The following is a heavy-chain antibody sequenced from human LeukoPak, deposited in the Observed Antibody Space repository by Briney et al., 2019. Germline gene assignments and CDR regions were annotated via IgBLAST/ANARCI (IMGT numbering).Heavy chain of an antibody. D-gene: IGHD3-3*01. CDR2: IYPGDSDT. J-gene: IGHJ5*02. Sequence: KPGESLKISCKGSGYSFTSYWIGWVRQMPGKGLEWMGIIYPGDSDTRYSPSFQGQVTISADKSISTAHLQWSSLKASDTAMYYCARRSTYDITHYDFWSGYYRYNWFDPWGQGTLVTVSS. V-gene: IGHV5-51*01. CDR1: GYSFTSYW. CDR3: ARRSTYDITHYDFWSGYYRYNWFDP.